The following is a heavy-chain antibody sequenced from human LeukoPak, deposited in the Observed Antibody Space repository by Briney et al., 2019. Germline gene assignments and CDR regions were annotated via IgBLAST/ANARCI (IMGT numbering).Heavy chain of an antibody. CDR1: GLTFRSYW. Sequence: PGGSLRLSCAVSGLTFRSYWMAWVRQAPGKGLEWVANINEDGSEKYYADSVKGRFTISRDSAKTSLHVQMNSLRAEDTAVYYCARGVFRYSDWGQGTLVTVSS. J-gene: IGHJ4*02. D-gene: IGHD3-9*01. CDR2: INEDGSEK. CDR3: ARGVFRYSD. V-gene: IGHV3-7*04.